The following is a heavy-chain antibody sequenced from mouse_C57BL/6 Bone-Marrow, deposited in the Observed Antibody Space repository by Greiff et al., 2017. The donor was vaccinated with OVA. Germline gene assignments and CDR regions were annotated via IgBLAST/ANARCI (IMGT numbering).Heavy chain of an antibody. Sequence: EVMLVESGGGLVQPGGSLKLSCAASGFTFSDYYMYWVRQTPEKRLEWVAYISNGGGSTYSPDTVKGRFTISRDNAKNTLYLQMSRLKAEDTTMYYCARHGDLRRGFAYWGQGTLVTVSA. V-gene: IGHV5-12*01. D-gene: IGHD2-12*01. CDR2: ISNGGGST. CDR1: GFTFSDYY. J-gene: IGHJ3*01. CDR3: ARHGDLRRGFAY.